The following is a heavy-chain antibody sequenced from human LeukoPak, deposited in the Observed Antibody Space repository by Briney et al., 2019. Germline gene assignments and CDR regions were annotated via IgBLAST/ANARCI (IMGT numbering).Heavy chain of an antibody. CDR3: ARVTSSRGAIDI. Sequence: GGSLRLSCAASGFTFSSYYMAWVRQAPGKGLVWVSRINSDGGSTTYAESVKGRFTISRDNAKNTLSLQMNSLRAEDTAVYYCARVTSSRGAIDIWGQGTMATVSS. D-gene: IGHD6-13*01. CDR2: INSDGGST. CDR1: GFTFSSYY. J-gene: IGHJ3*02. V-gene: IGHV3-74*01.